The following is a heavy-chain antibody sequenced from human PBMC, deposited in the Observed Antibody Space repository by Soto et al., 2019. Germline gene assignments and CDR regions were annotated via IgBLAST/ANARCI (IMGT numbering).Heavy chain of an antibody. Sequence: EVHVVESGGGLVQPGGSLRLSCAASGFTFSDHYVDWVRQAPGKGLEWVGRIRNKANRYTTEYAASVKGRFTISRDDSKNSVSLQLDSLKLVCTAVDLCAGELARAGPTNEYWGQGILVTVSS. D-gene: IGHD1-26*01. CDR1: GFTFSDHY. CDR2: IRNKANRYTT. V-gene: IGHV3-72*01. J-gene: IGHJ4*02. CDR3: AGELARAGPTNEY.